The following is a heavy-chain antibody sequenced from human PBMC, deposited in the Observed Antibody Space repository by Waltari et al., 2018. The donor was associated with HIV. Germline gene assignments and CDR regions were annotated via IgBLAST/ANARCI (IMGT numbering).Heavy chain of an antibody. Sequence: QVQLQESGPGLVKPSETLSLTCTVSGGSIISYYWSWIRQPAVKGLEWIGRIYTSGNTNYNPSLKSRVTMSVDTSKNQFSLKLTSVTAADTAVYYCARDRCSGGSCYSDYWGQGTLVTVSS. CDR2: IYTSGNT. D-gene: IGHD2-15*01. V-gene: IGHV4-4*07. CDR1: GGSIISYY. J-gene: IGHJ4*02. CDR3: ARDRCSGGSCYSDY.